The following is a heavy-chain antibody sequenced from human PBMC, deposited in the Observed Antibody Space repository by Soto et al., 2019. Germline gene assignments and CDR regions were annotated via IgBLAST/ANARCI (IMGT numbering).Heavy chain of an antibody. Sequence: SETLCLTCTVSGGSISSYYWSWIRHPPGKVLEWIGYIYYSGSTNYNPSLKSRVTISVDTSKNKYSLKLSSVTAADTAVYYCARHDYGDFFDYWGQGTLVPVSS. CDR3: ARHDYGDFFDY. CDR2: IYYSGST. CDR1: GGSISSYY. J-gene: IGHJ4*02. D-gene: IGHD4-17*01. V-gene: IGHV4-59*08.